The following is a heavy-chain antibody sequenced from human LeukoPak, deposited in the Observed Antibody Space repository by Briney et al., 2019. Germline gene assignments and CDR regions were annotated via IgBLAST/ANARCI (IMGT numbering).Heavy chain of an antibody. V-gene: IGHV3-15*05. J-gene: IGHJ4*02. CDR2: IKSKADGGLT. CDR3: ATDVYGDSFGTLGY. Sequence: GGSLRPSCAASGFTFSKAWMSWVRQAPGTGLEWVGRIKSKADGGLTGYAAPVKGRFTISRDDSKNTLHLQMNSLKTEDTAVYYCATDVYGDSFGTLGYWGQGTLVTVSS. CDR1: GFTFSKAW. D-gene: IGHD4-17*01.